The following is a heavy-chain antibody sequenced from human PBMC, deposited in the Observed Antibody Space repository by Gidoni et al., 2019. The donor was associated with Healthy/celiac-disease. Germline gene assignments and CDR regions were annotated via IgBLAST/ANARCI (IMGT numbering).Heavy chain of an antibody. CDR1: GFTFSSYS. Sequence: EVQLVESGGGLVKPVGSLRLSCAASGFTFSSYSMNWVRQAPGKGLEWVSAISSSIMYLYYADSVKGRFTIARDNAKNSLFLQMNSRRAEDTAVYYCARAGYYYYGMDVWGQGTTVTVSS. CDR3: ARAGYYYYGMDV. CDR2: ISSSIMYL. J-gene: IGHJ6*02. V-gene: IGHV3-21*01.